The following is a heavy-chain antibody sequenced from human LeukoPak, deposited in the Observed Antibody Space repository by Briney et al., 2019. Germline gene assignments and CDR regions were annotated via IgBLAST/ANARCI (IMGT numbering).Heavy chain of an antibody. Sequence: NPSETLSLTCTVSGGSISSYYWSWIRQPPGKGLEWIGYIYYSGSTNYNPSLKSRVTISVDTSKNQFSLKLSSVTAADTAVYYCARVGATRDYYYYYGMDVWGQGTTVTVSS. V-gene: IGHV4-59*08. CDR1: GGSISSYY. CDR2: IYYSGST. J-gene: IGHJ6*02. D-gene: IGHD1-26*01. CDR3: ARVGATRDYYYYYGMDV.